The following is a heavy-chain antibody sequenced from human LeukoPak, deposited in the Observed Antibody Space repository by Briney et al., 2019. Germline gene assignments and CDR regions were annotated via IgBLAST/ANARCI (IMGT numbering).Heavy chain of an antibody. CDR3: ARDSSGWGAGWFDP. CDR2: ISAYNGNT. Sequence: APVKVSCKASGYTFTSYGISWVRQAPGQGLEWMGWISAYNGNTNYAQRLQGRVTMTTDTSTSTAYMELRSLRSDDTAVYYCARDSSGWGAGWFDPWGQGTLVTVSS. V-gene: IGHV1-18*01. CDR1: GYTFTSYG. D-gene: IGHD6-19*01. J-gene: IGHJ5*02.